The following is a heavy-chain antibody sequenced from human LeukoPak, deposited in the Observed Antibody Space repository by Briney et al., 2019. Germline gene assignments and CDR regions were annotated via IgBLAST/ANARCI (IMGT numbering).Heavy chain of an antibody. CDR1: GYSTSSSNY. Sequence: PSDTLSLTCAVSGYSTSSSNYWAWIRQPPGKGLEWIGHIYYSGSIYYNPSLKSRVTMSVDTSKNQFSLKLSSVTAVDTAVYYCARKATTGPTKAGFDIWGQGTMVTVSS. CDR2: IYYSGSI. CDR3: ARKATTGPTKAGFDI. V-gene: IGHV4-28*05. J-gene: IGHJ3*02. D-gene: IGHD4-17*01.